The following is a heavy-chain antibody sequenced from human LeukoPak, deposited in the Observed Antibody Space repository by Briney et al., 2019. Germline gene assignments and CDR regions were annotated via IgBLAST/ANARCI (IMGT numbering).Heavy chain of an antibody. CDR2: IRYDGSNK. D-gene: IGHD5-12*01. V-gene: IGHV3-30*02. Sequence: PGGSLRLSCAASGFTFSSYGMHWVRQAPGKGLEWVAFIRYDGSNKYYADSVKGRFTISRDNSKNTLYLQMNSLRAEDTAVYYCATDAQRGYSGDEYYYYYYMDVWGKGTTVTVSS. CDR3: ATDAQRGYSGDEYYYYYYMDV. J-gene: IGHJ6*03. CDR1: GFTFSSYG.